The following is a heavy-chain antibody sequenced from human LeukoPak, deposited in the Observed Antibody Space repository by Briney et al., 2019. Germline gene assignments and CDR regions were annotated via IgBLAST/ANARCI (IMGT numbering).Heavy chain of an antibody. CDR2: IGAGGTFT. Sequence: PGGSLRLSCTASGFTFSSYAMNWVRQAPGKGLEWVSGIGAGGTFTYYADSVKGRFTISRDNSKNTLYLQMNSLRAEDTAVYYCAKVGGITGTRTVVLRYFDWLLSTCWFDYWGQGTLVTVSS. CDR3: AKVGGITGTRTVVLRYFDWLLSTCWFDY. J-gene: IGHJ4*02. CDR1: GFTFSSYA. D-gene: IGHD3-9*01. V-gene: IGHV3-23*01.